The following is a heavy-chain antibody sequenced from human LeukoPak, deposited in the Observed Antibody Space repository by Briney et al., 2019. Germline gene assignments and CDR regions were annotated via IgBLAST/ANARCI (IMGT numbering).Heavy chain of an antibody. D-gene: IGHD3-3*01. CDR3: ARDARGYYDFWSGYFSKFDP. Sequence: GSSVKVSCKASGYTFTSYGISWVRQAPGQGLEWMGWISAYNGNTNYAQKLQGRVTMTTDTSTSTAYMELRSLRSDDTAVYYCARDARGYYDFWSGYFSKFDPWGQGTLVTVSS. V-gene: IGHV1-18*01. J-gene: IGHJ5*02. CDR2: ISAYNGNT. CDR1: GYTFTSYG.